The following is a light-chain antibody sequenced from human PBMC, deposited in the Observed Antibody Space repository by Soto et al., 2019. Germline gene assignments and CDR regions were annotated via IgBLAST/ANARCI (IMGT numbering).Light chain of an antibody. CDR1: QDIGRR. V-gene: IGKV1D-16*01. CDR3: QQYNSYSRT. J-gene: IGKJ1*01. Sequence: DIQMTQSPSSVSASIGDRVTITCRASQDIGRRLAWFQQKPGKAPKYLIQAASSLESGVPSRFSGSGSGTEFTLTISSLQPDDFATYYCQQYNSYSRTFGQGTKV. CDR2: AAS.